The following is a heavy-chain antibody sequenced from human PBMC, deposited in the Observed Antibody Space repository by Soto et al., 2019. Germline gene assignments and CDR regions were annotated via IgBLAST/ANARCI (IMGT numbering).Heavy chain of an antibody. J-gene: IGHJ6*04. CDR3: ADFGTASGEDV. CDR2: INHSGST. D-gene: IGHD1-1*01. V-gene: IGHV4-34*01. CDR1: GGSFSGYY. Sequence: SETLSLTCAVYGGSFSGYYWSWIRQPPGKGLEWIGEINHSGSTNYNPSLKSRVTIPVDTSKNQFSLKLSSVTAADTAVYYCADFGTASGEDVWGKGTTVTVSS.